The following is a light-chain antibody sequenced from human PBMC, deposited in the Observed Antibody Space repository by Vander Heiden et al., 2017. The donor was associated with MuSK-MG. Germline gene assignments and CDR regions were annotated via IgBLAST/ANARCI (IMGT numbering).Light chain of an antibody. CDR1: QSVSSY. J-gene: IGKJ3*01. CDR3: QQRSNCPFT. Sequence: EIVLTQSPATLSLSPGERATLSCRASQSVSSYLAWYQQKPGQAPRLLIYDASNRATGIPARFSGSGSGTDFTLTISSLEPEDFAVYYCQQRSNCPFTLGLGTKVDIK. V-gene: IGKV3-11*01. CDR2: DAS.